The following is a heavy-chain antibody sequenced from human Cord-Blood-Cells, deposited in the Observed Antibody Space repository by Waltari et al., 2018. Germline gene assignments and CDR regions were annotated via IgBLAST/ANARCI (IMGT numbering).Heavy chain of an antibody. CDR3: ASWKGAFDI. CDR1: GGTFSSYA. Sequence: QVQLVQYGAEVKKPGSSVKVSCKASGGTFSSYAISWVRQALGHGLEGMGGSVPSFGTPSYAQKVHGRVTITANESTSTAYMELSSLRSEDTAVYYCASWKGAFDIWGQGTMVTVSS. CDR2: SVPSFGTP. D-gene: IGHD1-1*01. V-gene: IGHV1-69*12. J-gene: IGHJ3*02.